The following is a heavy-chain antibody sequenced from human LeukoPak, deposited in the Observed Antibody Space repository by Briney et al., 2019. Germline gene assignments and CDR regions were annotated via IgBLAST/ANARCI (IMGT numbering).Heavy chain of an antibody. CDR1: GGTFSSYA. CDR2: IIPIFGTA. D-gene: IGHD3-10*01. V-gene: IGHV1-69*05. CDR3: ARLLGVRGYWYFDL. J-gene: IGHJ2*01. Sequence: SVKVSCKASGGTFSSYAISWVRQAPGQGLEWMGGIIPIFGTANYAQKFQGRVTITTDESTSTAYMELSSLRSEDTAVYYCARLLGVRGYWYFDLWGRGTLVTVSS.